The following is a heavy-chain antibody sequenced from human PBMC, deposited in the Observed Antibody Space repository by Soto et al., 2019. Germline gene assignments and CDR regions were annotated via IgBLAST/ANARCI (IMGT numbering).Heavy chain of an antibody. J-gene: IGHJ6*03. CDR2: IYYSGST. V-gene: IGHV4-59*02. Sequence: SETLSLTCTVSGGSVSSYYWNWIRQPPGKELEWIGYIYYSGSTNYNPSLKSRVTISVDTSKNQFSLKLSSLTAADTAVYYCGRDTAGSTSLYYYYYYMDVWGKGTTVTVSS. D-gene: IGHD2-2*01. CDR1: GGSVSSYY. CDR3: GRDTAGSTSLYYYYYYMDV.